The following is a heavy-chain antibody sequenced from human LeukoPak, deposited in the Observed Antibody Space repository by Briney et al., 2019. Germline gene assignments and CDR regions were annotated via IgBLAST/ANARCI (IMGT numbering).Heavy chain of an antibody. Sequence: SVKVSCKASGYTFTSYGISWVRQAPGQGLEWMGGIIPIFGTANYAQKFQGRVTITADESTSTAYMELSSLRSEDTAVYYCASRTPIAVAGTVDYWGQGTLVTVSS. CDR1: GYTFTSYG. CDR2: IIPIFGTA. J-gene: IGHJ4*02. D-gene: IGHD6-19*01. V-gene: IGHV1-69*13. CDR3: ASRTPIAVAGTVDY.